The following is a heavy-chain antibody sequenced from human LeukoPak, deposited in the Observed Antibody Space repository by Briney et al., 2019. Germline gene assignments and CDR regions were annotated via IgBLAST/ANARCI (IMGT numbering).Heavy chain of an antibody. CDR3: AKWSGSGSYSYLFDY. Sequence: GGSLRLSCAASGFTFSSYSMNWVRQAPGKGLEWVSSISSSSSYIYYADSVKGRLTISRDNAKNSLYLQMNSLRAEDTAVYYCAKWSGSGSYSYLFDYWGQGTLVTVSS. J-gene: IGHJ4*02. CDR2: ISSSSSYI. D-gene: IGHD3-10*01. CDR1: GFTFSSYS. V-gene: IGHV3-21*04.